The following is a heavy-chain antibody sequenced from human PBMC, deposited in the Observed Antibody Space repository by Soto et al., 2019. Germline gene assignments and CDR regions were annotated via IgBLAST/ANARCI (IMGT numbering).Heavy chain of an antibody. CDR2: ISGSGENT. Sequence: EVQLLESGGGLVQPGGSRRISCTASGFTFNNYAMAWVRHAPGKGLEWVSGISGSGENTNYADSVKGRFTISRDNSKNTLYIQMKRLRAEDTALYYCAKDYGVRGIMTNLFDSWGQGTLVTVSS. V-gene: IGHV3-23*01. J-gene: IGHJ4*02. CDR1: GFTFNNYA. CDR3: AKDYGVRGIMTNLFDS. D-gene: IGHD3-10*01.